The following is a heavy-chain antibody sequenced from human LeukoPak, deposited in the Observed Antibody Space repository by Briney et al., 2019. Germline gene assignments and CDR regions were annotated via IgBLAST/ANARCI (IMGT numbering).Heavy chain of an antibody. D-gene: IGHD2-21*02. CDR1: GFTFSNYW. J-gene: IGHJ3*02. V-gene: IGHV3-7*01. Sequence: GGSLRLSCAASGFTFSNYWMTWFRQTPGKGLEWVGNIKPNGSEKYYVDSVKGRSTISRDNAKDSLYVQMNRLRAEDTAVYYCARDLAPSYCGGVCYPTSYAFDICGQGTMVTVSS. CDR3: ARDLAPSYCGGVCYPTSYAFDI. CDR2: IKPNGSEK.